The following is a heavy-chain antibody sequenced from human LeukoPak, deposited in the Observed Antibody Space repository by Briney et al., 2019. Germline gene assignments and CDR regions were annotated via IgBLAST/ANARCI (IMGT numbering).Heavy chain of an antibody. CDR3: ASGIRAFDN. Sequence: GGSLRLSCAASGFTFTSYAMSWVRQAPGKGLEWVSAISGSGGSTYYADSVKGRFTISRDNSKNTLYLQMNSLRGEDTAVYYCASGIRAFDNWGQGTLVTVSA. D-gene: IGHD1-26*01. CDR2: ISGSGGST. J-gene: IGHJ4*02. CDR1: GFTFTSYA. V-gene: IGHV3-23*01.